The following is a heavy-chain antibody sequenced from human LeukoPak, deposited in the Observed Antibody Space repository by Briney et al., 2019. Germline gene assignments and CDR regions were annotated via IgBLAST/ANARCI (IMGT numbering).Heavy chain of an antibody. CDR2: IYYSGST. CDR1: GCTISNHY. J-gene: IGHJ5*02. V-gene: IGHV4-59*11. Sequence: PSETLSLTCTGSGCTISNHYWSWIRQPPGQGLEWIGYIYYSGSTNYTPSLKSRVTISVDTSKSQFSLKLSSVTAADTAVYYCARGYCSSTSCVAFDPWGQGTLVTVSS. D-gene: IGHD2-2*01. CDR3: ARGYCSSTSCVAFDP.